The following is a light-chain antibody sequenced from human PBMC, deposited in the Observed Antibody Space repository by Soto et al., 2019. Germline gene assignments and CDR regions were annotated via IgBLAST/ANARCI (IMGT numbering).Light chain of an antibody. CDR1: QSVSSD. V-gene: IGKV3-15*01. J-gene: IGKJ1*01. CDR2: GAS. Sequence: ETVMTQSPATLSVSPGERATLSCRASQSVSSDLAWYQKKPGQAPRLLIYGASTRATGIPARFSGGGSGTEFTLTISSLQSEDFAVYYCQQNNNWPRTFGQGTK. CDR3: QQNNNWPRT.